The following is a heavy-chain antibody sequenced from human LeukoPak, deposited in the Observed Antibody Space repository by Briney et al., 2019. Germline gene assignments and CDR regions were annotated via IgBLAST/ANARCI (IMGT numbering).Heavy chain of an antibody. Sequence: QPGGSLRLSCAASGFTFSSYAMSWVRQAPGKGLEWVSVINGSGSSTNYADSVKGRFTISRDNANNILYLQMNSLGAEDTAIYYCARPRACATRDLDYWGQGTLVTVSS. D-gene: IGHD1-26*01. V-gene: IGHV3-23*01. J-gene: IGHJ4*02. CDR1: GFTFSSYA. CDR3: ARPRACATRDLDY. CDR2: INGSGSST.